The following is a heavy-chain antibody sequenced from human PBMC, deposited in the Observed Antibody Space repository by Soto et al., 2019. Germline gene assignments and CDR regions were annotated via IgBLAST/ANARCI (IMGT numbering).Heavy chain of an antibody. CDR3: AKDSGPSLTMIVVVYGMDV. V-gene: IGHV3-30*18. CDR2: ISYDGSNK. Sequence: GGSLRLSCAASGFTVSSNYMSWVRQAPGKGLEWVAVISYDGSNKYYADSVKGRFTISRDNSKNTLYLQMNSLRAEDTAVYYCAKDSGPSLTMIVVVYGMDVWGQGTTVTVSS. CDR1: GFTVSSNY. D-gene: IGHD3-22*01. J-gene: IGHJ6*02.